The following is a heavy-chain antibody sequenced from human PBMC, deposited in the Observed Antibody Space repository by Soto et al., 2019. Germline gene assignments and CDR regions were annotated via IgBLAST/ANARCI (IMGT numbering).Heavy chain of an antibody. CDR1: GFTFSDSW. Sequence: GGSLRFSCAASGFTFSDSWMNWVRQAPGKGLEWVANIKQDGSEKYYVDSVKGRFTISRDNAENSLYLQMNSLRAEDTAVYYCTRDLLLWGQGTLVTVSS. J-gene: IGHJ4*02. V-gene: IGHV3-7*01. CDR3: TRDLLL. CDR2: IKQDGSEK. D-gene: IGHD1-26*01.